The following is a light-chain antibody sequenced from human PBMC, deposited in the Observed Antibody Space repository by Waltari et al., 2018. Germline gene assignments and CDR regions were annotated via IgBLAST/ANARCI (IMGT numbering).Light chain of an antibody. Sequence: EIVLTQSPGTPSLSPGERAPPSCRARQTGRTTYLAWYQQKPGQAPTLLIYGASSRATGIPDRFSGSGSGTDFSLTISSLEPEDFAVYYCQQYDISPLTFGGGTKVEIK. J-gene: IGKJ4*01. CDR1: QTGRTTY. CDR2: GAS. V-gene: IGKV3-20*01. CDR3: QQYDISPLT.